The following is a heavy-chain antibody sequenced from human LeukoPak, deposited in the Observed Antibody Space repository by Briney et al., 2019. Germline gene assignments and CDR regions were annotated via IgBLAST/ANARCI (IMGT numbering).Heavy chain of an antibody. Sequence: ASVKVSCKASGGTFSSYAISWVRQAPGQGLEWMGWISTYNGNTNYAQNLQGRVTMTTDTSTSTAYMELRSLRSDDTAVYYCARGVKLLWFGGLSNDFDYWGQGTLVTVSS. J-gene: IGHJ4*02. CDR2: ISTYNGNT. CDR3: ARGVKLLWFGGLSNDFDY. V-gene: IGHV1-18*01. CDR1: GGTFSSYA. D-gene: IGHD3-10*01.